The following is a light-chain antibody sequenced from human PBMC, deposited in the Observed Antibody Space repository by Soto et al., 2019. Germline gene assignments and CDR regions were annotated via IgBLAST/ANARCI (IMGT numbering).Light chain of an antibody. CDR1: QTISSW. Sequence: DIQMTQSPSTLSGSVGDRVTITCRASQTISSWLAWYQQKPGKAPKLLIYKASTLKSGVPSRFSGSGSGTDFAPSIGSIEPEDFAVYYWQKRSNTLPITFGQGTRLEIK. CDR2: KAS. CDR3: QKRSNTLPIT. V-gene: IGKV1-5*03. J-gene: IGKJ5*01.